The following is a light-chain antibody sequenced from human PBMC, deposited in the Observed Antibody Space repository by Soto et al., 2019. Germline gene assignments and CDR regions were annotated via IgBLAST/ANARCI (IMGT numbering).Light chain of an antibody. CDR2: DVS. V-gene: IGLV2-14*01. CDR1: SSDVDAYNY. CDR3: SSYTTATTRV. Sequence: QSALTQPASVSGSPGQSITISCTGTSSDVDAYNYVSWYQQHPGKAPKLMIFDVSNRPSGVSNRFSGSKSGNTASLTISGLQAEDEADYYCSSYTTATTRVFGGGTKLTVL. J-gene: IGLJ3*02.